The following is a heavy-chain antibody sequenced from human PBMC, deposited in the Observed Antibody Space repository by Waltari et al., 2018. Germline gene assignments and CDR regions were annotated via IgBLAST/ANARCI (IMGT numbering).Heavy chain of an antibody. Sequence: QLQLQESGPGLVKPSETLSLSCNVSGGSITSSLYYWGWIRQPPGKGLGWIGTFYYSGSTYYNPSLKSRVTISVDTSKNQFSLKLTSVNDADTALYYCASGSYCSGGSCFPDWGQGTLVTVSS. CDR2: FYYSGST. CDR1: GGSITSSLYY. J-gene: IGHJ4*02. D-gene: IGHD2-15*01. CDR3: ASGSYCSGGSCFPD. V-gene: IGHV4-39*01.